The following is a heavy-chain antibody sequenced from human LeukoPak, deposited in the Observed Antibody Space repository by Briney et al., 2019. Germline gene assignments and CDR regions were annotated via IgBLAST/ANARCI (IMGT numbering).Heavy chain of an antibody. Sequence: GGSLRLSCAASGFTFDDYAMHWVRQAPGKGLEWVSLITGDGGSTYYADSVKGRFTISRDNSKNSLYLQMNSLRSEVTALYYCARTGNFDYWGQGTPVTVSS. J-gene: IGHJ4*02. D-gene: IGHD1-14*01. CDR3: ARTGNFDY. CDR2: ITGDGGST. V-gene: IGHV3-43*02. CDR1: GFTFDDYA.